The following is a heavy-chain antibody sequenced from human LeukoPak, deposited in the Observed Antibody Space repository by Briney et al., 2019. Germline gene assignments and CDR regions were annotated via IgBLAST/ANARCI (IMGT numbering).Heavy chain of an antibody. CDR3: AKDGSGWYLSDY. J-gene: IGHJ4*02. D-gene: IGHD6-19*01. Sequence: GGSLRLSCAASGFTFSSYEMNWVRQAPGKGLEWVSYISSSGSTIYYADSVKGRFTISRDNSKNTLYLQMNSLRAEDTAVYYCAKDGSGWYLSDYWGQGTLVTVSS. CDR1: GFTFSSYE. CDR2: ISSSGSTI. V-gene: IGHV3-48*03.